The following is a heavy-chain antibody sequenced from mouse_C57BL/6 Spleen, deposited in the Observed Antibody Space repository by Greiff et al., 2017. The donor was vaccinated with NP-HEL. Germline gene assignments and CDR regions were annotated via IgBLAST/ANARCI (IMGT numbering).Heavy chain of an antibody. D-gene: IGHD2-2*01. CDR2: IYPGDGDT. V-gene: IGHV1-82*01. Sequence: QVHVKQSGPELVKPGASVKISCKASGYAFSSSWMNSVKQRPGQGLEWIGRIYPGDGDTNYNGKFKGKATLTADKSSSTAYMHLSRLTSAASAVYFCARSPMVTTREYYLDYWGQGTTLTVSS. CDR3: ARSPMVTTREYYLDY. J-gene: IGHJ2*01. CDR1: GYAFSSSW.